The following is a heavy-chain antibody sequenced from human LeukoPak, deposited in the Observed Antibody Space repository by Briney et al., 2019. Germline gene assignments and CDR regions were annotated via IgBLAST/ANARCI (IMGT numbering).Heavy chain of an antibody. D-gene: IGHD4-23*01. CDR1: GFTFSSYA. CDR3: TKHRDRYGGNLGDYYFDY. Sequence: GGSLRLSCAASGFTFSSYAMSWVRQAPGKGLEWVSVISGSGSSTYYSDSVKGRFTISRDNSKNTLYLQMNSLRAEDTAVYYCTKHRDRYGGNLGDYYFDYWGQGTLVTVSS. J-gene: IGHJ4*02. V-gene: IGHV3-23*01. CDR2: ISGSGSST.